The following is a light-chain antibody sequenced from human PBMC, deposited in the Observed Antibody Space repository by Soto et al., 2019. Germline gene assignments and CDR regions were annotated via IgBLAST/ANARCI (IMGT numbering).Light chain of an antibody. Sequence: QSVLTQPPSVSGAPGQRVTISCTGSGSNIGAGYDVHWYQQLPGTAPKLLIFANINRPSGVPDRFSGSKSGTSATLGITGFQTGDEADYYCGSWDSSLSAYVFGTGTKVTVL. J-gene: IGLJ1*01. CDR2: ANI. CDR3: GSWDSSLSAYV. CDR1: GSNIGAGYD. V-gene: IGLV1-40*01.